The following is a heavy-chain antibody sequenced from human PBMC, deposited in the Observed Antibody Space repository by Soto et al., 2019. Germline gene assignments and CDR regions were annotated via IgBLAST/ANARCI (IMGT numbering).Heavy chain of an antibody. CDR2: ISGSGGST. J-gene: IGHJ6*02. CDR3: AKYDTYFWWNDVGYYYGMDV. V-gene: IGHV3-23*01. Sequence: EVQLLESGGGLVQPGGSLRLSCAASGFTFSSYAMSWVRQAPGKGLEWVSAISGSGGSTYYADSVKGRFTISRDNSKNTLYLQMNSLRAEDTAVYYCAKYDTYFWWNDVGYYYGMDVWGQGTTVTVSS. D-gene: IGHD1-1*01. CDR1: GFTFSSYA.